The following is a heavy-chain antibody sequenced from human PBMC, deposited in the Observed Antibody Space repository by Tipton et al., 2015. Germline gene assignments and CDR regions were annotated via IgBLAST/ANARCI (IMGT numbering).Heavy chain of an antibody. CDR2: ISHSGNT. V-gene: IGHV4-38-2*01. J-gene: IGHJ4*02. CDR1: GASVSSSYY. Sequence: GLVKLSETLSLICSVSGASVSSSYYWSWIRQPPGKGLEWIGSISHSGNTYYNPSLKSRVTMSRDTSKNQFSLKLTSVTAADTAVYYCACQDYDSLTRDYQTVDYWGQGTLVTVSS. CDR3: ACQDYDSLTRDYQTVDY. D-gene: IGHD3-9*01.